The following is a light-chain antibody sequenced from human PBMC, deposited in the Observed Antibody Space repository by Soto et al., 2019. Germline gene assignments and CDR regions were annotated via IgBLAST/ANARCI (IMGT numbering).Light chain of an antibody. CDR2: DVS. J-gene: IGLJ2*01. Sequence: QSALTQTASVYGSPGQSITISCTGTSSDVGGYNYVSWYQQHPGKAPKLMIYDVSNRPSGVSNRFSGSKSGNTASLTISGLQAEDEADYYCSSYTSSGTLGVFGGGTKLTVL. CDR1: SSDVGGYNY. CDR3: SSYTSSGTLGV. V-gene: IGLV2-14*01.